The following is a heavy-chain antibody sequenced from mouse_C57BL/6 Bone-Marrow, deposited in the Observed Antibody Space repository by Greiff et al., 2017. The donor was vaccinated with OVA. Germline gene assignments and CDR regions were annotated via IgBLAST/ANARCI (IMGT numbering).Heavy chain of an antibody. Sequence: EVQRVESGGGLVKPGGSLKLSCAASGFTFSSYAMSWVRQTPEKRLEWVATISDGGSYTYYPDNVKGRFTISRDNAKNNLYLQMSHLKSEDTAMFYCAREGYYYGSSTRRRFAYWGQGTLVTVSA. D-gene: IGHD1-1*01. V-gene: IGHV5-4*01. CDR1: GFTFSSYA. CDR3: AREGYYYGSSTRRRFAY. J-gene: IGHJ3*01. CDR2: ISDGGSYT.